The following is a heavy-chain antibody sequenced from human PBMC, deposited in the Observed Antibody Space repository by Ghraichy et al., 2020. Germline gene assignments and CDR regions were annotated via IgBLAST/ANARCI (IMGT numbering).Heavy chain of an antibody. V-gene: IGHV3-30-3*01. J-gene: IGHJ5*02. Sequence: SCAASGFTFNSYAFHWVRQAPGKGLEWVALISYDGSNKHYADSVKGRFTISRDNSKSTLYLEMNSLTSEDTAVFYCARAQDSSGWYNWFDPWGQGTLVTVSS. CDR1: GFTFNSYA. CDR3: ARAQDSSGWYNWFDP. CDR2: ISYDGSNK. D-gene: IGHD6-19*01.